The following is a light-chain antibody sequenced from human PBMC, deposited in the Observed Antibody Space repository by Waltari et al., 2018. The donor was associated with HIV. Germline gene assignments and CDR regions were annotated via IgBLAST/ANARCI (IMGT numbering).Light chain of an antibody. V-gene: IGLV2-14*03. CDR2: DVS. CDR1: SSDVGGYNY. CDR3: SSYTSSSTLCV. Sequence: QSALTQPASVSGSPGQSITISCTGTSSDVGGYNYVSCYQQHPGKAPKLMIYDVSNRPSGVSNRFSGSKSGNTASLTISGLQAEDEADYYCSSYTSSSTLCVFGGGTKLTVL. J-gene: IGLJ3*02.